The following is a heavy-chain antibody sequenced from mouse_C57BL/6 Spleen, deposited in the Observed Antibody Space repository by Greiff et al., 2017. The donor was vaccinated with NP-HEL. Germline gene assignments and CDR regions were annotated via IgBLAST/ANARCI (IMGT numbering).Heavy chain of an antibody. Sequence: DVQLVESEGGLVQPGSSMKLSCTASGFTFSDYYMAWVRQVPEKGLEWVANINYDGSSTYYLDSLKSRFIISRDNAKNILYLQMSSLKSEDTATYYCARSPYDYEGAMDYWGQGTSVTVSS. CDR1: GFTFSDYY. D-gene: IGHD2-4*01. J-gene: IGHJ4*01. V-gene: IGHV5-16*01. CDR2: INYDGSST. CDR3: ARSPYDYEGAMDY.